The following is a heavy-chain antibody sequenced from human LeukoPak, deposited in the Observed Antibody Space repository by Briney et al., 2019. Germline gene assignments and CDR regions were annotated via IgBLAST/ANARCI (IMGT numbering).Heavy chain of an antibody. Sequence: GGSLRLSCAASGFTFSSYAMSWVRQAPGKGLEWVSAISGSGGSTYYADSVKGRFTISRDNSKNTLYLQMNSLRAEDTAVYYCAKGDSSGYYYRPFFDYWGQGTLVTVSS. CDR1: GFTFSSYA. J-gene: IGHJ4*02. D-gene: IGHD3-22*01. CDR3: AKGDSSGYYYRPFFDY. CDR2: ISGSGGST. V-gene: IGHV3-23*01.